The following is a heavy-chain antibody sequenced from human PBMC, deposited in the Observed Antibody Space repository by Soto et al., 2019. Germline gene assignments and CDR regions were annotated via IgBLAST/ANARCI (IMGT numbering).Heavy chain of an antibody. CDR3: ASRSDGFDY. J-gene: IGHJ4*02. CDR1: GLTFNSYG. CDR2: IWYDGSNK. Sequence: QVQLVESGGGVVQPGRSLRLSCAVSGLTFNSYGMHWVRQAPGKGLEWVAVIWYDGSNKNYADSVKGRFTISRDNSKNTLYLQMNSPRVEDTAVYYCASRSDGFDYWGQGTLVTVSS. V-gene: IGHV3-33*01.